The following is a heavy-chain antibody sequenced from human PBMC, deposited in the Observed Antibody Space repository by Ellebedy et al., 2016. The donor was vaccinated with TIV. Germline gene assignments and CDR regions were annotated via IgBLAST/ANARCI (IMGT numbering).Heavy chain of an antibody. Sequence: GESLKISXAASGFIFSTYSMNWVRQAPGKGLEWVSSISSSSSYIYYADSVKGRFTISRDNAKNSLYLQMNSLRAEDTAVYYCARAFYYGALDYWGQGTLVTVSS. CDR1: GFIFSTYS. D-gene: IGHD4-17*01. J-gene: IGHJ4*02. CDR2: ISSSSSYI. CDR3: ARAFYYGALDY. V-gene: IGHV3-21*01.